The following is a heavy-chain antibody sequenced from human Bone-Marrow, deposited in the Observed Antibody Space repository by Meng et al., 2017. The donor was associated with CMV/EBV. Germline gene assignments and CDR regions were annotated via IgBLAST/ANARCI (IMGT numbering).Heavy chain of an antibody. CDR2: IYYSGST. D-gene: IGHD1-26*01. Sequence: SETPSLTCTVSGGSTSSYYWSWIRQPPGKGLEWIGYIYYSGSTNYNPSLKSRVTISVDTSKNQFSLKLSSVTAADTAVYYCAMTEWEPWAFDIWGQGTMVTVSS. J-gene: IGHJ3*02. CDR1: GGSTSSYY. CDR3: AMTEWEPWAFDI. V-gene: IGHV4-59*01.